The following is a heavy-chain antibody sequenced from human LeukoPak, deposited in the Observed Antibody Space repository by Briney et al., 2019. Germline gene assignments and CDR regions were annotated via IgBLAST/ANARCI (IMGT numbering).Heavy chain of an antibody. CDR1: GFTFSTYA. CDR3: AKVTDPDDYGEWGNYYGMDV. V-gene: IGHV3-23*01. D-gene: IGHD4-17*01. Sequence: GGSLRLSCAASGFTFSTYAMSWVRQAPGKGLEWVSGISGSGGSTYYAEFLKGRFTISRDNSKNTLYLQMNSLTAEDTAVYYCAKVTDPDDYGEWGNYYGMDVWGPGTTVTVSS. CDR2: ISGSGGST. J-gene: IGHJ6*02.